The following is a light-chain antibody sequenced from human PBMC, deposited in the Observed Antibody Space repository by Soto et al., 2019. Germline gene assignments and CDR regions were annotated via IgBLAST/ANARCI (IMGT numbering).Light chain of an antibody. J-gene: IGKJ1*01. CDR1: QSISSY. Sequence: DIQMTQAPSSLSASVGDRVTISCRASQSISSYLNWYQHKQGKAPKLLIYAASSLQSGVPSRFSGSGSGTDFTLTISSLQPEDFATYCCQQSSSTPQTFGQGTKVEIK. CDR3: QQSSSTPQT. V-gene: IGKV1-39*01. CDR2: AAS.